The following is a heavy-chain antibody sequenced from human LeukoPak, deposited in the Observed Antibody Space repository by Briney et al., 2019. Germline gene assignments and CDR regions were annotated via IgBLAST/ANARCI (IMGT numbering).Heavy chain of an antibody. Sequence: QSGGSLRLSCAASGFTFSDYGMHWVRQAPGKGLDWVTFIRFDGTNKFDADSVKGRFTISRDNAKNSLYLQMNSLRAEDTAVYYCARDRRSDPFDYWGQGTLVTVSS. CDR2: IRFDGTNK. CDR3: ARDRRSDPFDY. D-gene: IGHD6-25*01. J-gene: IGHJ4*02. V-gene: IGHV3-30*12. CDR1: GFTFSDYG.